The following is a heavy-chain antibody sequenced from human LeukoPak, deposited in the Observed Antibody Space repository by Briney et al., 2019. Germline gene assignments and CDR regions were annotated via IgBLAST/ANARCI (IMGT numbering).Heavy chain of an antibody. J-gene: IGHJ6*03. CDR2: INHSGST. Sequence: SETLSLTCAVYGGSFSGYYWSWIRQPPGKGLAWIGEINHSGSTNYNPSLKSRVTISVDTSKNQFSLKLSSVTAADTAVYYCARVLRRGYSYRTYYMDVWGKGTTVTVSS. D-gene: IGHD5-18*01. CDR3: ARVLRRGYSYRTYYMDV. CDR1: GGSFSGYY. V-gene: IGHV4-34*01.